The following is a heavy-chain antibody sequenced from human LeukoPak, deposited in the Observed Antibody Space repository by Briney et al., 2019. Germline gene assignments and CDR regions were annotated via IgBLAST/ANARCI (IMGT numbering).Heavy chain of an antibody. V-gene: IGHV3-23*01. J-gene: IGHJ3*02. Sequence: QPGGSLRLSCAASGFTFSSYAMSWVRQAPGKGLEWVSAIGGSGGSTYYADSVKGRFTISRDNSKNTLYLQMNSLRAEDTAVHYCAKEDDKRGLFDIWGQGTMVTVSS. CDR3: AKEDDKRGLFDI. CDR1: GFTFSSYA. D-gene: IGHD3-22*01. CDR2: IGGSGGST.